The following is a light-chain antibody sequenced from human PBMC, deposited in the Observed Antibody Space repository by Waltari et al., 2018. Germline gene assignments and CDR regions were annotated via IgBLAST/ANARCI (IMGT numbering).Light chain of an antibody. CDR1: QSISAW. J-gene: IGKJ4*01. CDR2: DAS. V-gene: IGKV1-5*01. CDR3: HQYTNFPLT. Sequence: DIQMPQSPSPLSASVGDRVTITCRASQSISAWLAWYQLRPGKAPKLLISDASILERGVPSRFSGSGSGTEFTLTINSLQPDDFATYYCHQYTNFPLTFGGGTTVEIK.